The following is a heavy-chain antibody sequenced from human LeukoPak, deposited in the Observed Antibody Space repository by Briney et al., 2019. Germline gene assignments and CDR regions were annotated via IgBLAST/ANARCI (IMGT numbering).Heavy chain of an antibody. CDR2: INHSGGT. Sequence: PSETLSLTCAVYGGSFSGYYWSWIRQPPGKGLEWIGEINHSGGTNYNPSLKSRVTISVDTSKNQFSLKLSSVTAADTAVYYCASLTIIYYWGQGTLVTVSS. D-gene: IGHD3-10*01. J-gene: IGHJ4*02. CDR1: GGSFSGYY. V-gene: IGHV4-34*01. CDR3: ASLTIIYY.